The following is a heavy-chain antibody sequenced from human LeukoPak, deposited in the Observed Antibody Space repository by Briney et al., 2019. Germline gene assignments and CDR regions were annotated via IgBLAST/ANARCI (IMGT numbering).Heavy chain of an antibody. Sequence: ASVKVSCKASGYTFTSYGISWVRQAPGQGLEWMGWISAYNGNTNYAQKLQGRVTMTTDTSTSTAYMELRSLRSDDTAVYYCARDWGIVVVPAAIPRGMDVWGQGTTVTVSS. D-gene: IGHD2-2*01. CDR3: ARDWGIVVVPAAIPRGMDV. CDR1: GYTFTSYG. V-gene: IGHV1-18*01. CDR2: ISAYNGNT. J-gene: IGHJ6*02.